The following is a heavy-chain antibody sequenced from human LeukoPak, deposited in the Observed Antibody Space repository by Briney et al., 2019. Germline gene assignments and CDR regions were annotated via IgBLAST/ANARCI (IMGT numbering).Heavy chain of an antibody. J-gene: IGHJ4*02. CDR2: IYYSGST. V-gene: IGHV4-39*01. CDR3: ARGLDNGDPLDY. CDR1: GGSINSSSYY. D-gene: IGHD4-17*01. Sequence: PSETLSLTCTVSGGSINSSSYYWGWIRQPPGKGLEWIGTIYYSGSTYYNPSLKSRVTISVDTSKNQFSLKLSSVTASDTAVYYCARGLDNGDPLDYWGQGTLVTVAS.